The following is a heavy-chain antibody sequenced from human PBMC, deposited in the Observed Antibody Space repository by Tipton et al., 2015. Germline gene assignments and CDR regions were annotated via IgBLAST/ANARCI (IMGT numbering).Heavy chain of an antibody. J-gene: IGHJ6*02. CDR2: ISYSGST. D-gene: IGHD5-24*01. V-gene: IGHV4-59*11. CDR1: GGSISSHY. Sequence: TLSLTCTVSGGSISSHYWSWIRQSPGKGLEWMGYISYSGSTHYNPSLKSRVSISLDTSKNHFSLSLTSVTAADTAIYYCARDLEHGMDVWGQGTTVTVSS. CDR3: ARDLEHGMDV.